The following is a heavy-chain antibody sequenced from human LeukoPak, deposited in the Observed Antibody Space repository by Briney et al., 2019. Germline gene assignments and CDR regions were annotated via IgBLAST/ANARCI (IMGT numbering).Heavy chain of an antibody. V-gene: IGHV4-30-2*01. Sequence: SETLSLTCTVSGGSISSGGYYWSWIRQPPGKGLEWIGYIYHSGSTYYNPSLKSRVTISVDRSKNQFSLKLSSVTAADTAVYYCAREGWGYCSSTSCYGFDYWGQGTLVTVSS. D-gene: IGHD2-2*01. CDR2: IYHSGST. CDR1: GGSISSGGYY. CDR3: AREGWGYCSSTSCYGFDY. J-gene: IGHJ4*02.